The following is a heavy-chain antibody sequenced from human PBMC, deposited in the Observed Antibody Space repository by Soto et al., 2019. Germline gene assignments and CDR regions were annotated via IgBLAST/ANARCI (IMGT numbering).Heavy chain of an antibody. V-gene: IGHV2-26*01. CDR3: ARIKGTDRYHDYYYYGMDV. D-gene: IGHD1-20*01. Sequence: QVTLKESGPVLVKPTETLTLTCTVSGFSLSNARMGVSWIRQPPGKALEWLAHIFSNDEKSYSTSLKSRLTISKDTSKSQVVLTMTNMDPVDTATYYCARIKGTDRYHDYYYYGMDVWGQGTTVTVSS. CDR2: IFSNDEK. CDR1: GFSLSNARMG. J-gene: IGHJ6*02.